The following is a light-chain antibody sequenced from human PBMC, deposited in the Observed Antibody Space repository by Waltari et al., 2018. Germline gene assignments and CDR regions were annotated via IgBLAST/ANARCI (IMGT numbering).Light chain of an antibody. J-gene: IGKJ4*01. Sequence: EIVLTQYPATLSLSPGERATLSCRASQSVSSYLAWYQQKPGQAPRLLIYDASNRATGIPARFSGSGSGTDFTLTISSLEPEDFAVYYCQQRSNWVTFGGGTKVEIK. CDR2: DAS. CDR3: QQRSNWVT. CDR1: QSVSSY. V-gene: IGKV3-11*01.